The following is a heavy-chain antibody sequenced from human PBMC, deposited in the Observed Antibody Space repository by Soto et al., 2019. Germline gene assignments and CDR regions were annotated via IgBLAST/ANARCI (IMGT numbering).Heavy chain of an antibody. CDR1: GGSISNYY. D-gene: IGHD3-22*01. V-gene: IGHV4-59*01. Sequence: PSETLSLTCTVSGGSISNYYWSWIRQPPGKGLEWIGNIYYSGSTNYNPSLRGRLTISVDTSKNQFSLKLSSVTAADTAVYYCARSVYYYDSSGYYYWFDPWGQGTLVTVSS. CDR2: IYYSGST. CDR3: ARSVYYYDSSGYYYWFDP. J-gene: IGHJ5*02.